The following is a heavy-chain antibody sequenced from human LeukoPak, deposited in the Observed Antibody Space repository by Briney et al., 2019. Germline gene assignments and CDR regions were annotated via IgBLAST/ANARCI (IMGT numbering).Heavy chain of an antibody. Sequence: PSETLSLTCTVSGGSISSYYWSWIRQPPGKGLEWIGYIYYSGSTNYNPSLKSRVTISVDTSKNQFSLKLSSVTAADTAVYYCAKGYDQSEYYYGSGSPSGMDVWGQGTTVTVSS. V-gene: IGHV4-59*01. CDR1: GGSISSYY. CDR3: AKGYDQSEYYYGSGSPSGMDV. CDR2: IYYSGST. J-gene: IGHJ6*02. D-gene: IGHD3-10*01.